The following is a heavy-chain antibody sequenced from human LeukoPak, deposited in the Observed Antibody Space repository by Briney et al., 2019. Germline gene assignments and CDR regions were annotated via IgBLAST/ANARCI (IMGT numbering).Heavy chain of an antibody. CDR3: ARVSSVWIKDYYYYMDV. J-gene: IGHJ6*03. CDR1: GYSISSGYY. Sequence: SETLSLTCTVSGYSISSGYYWGWIRQPPGKGLEWIGNIYYSGSAYSSLKSRVTMSVDTSRNQFSLKLSSVTAADTAVYYCARVSSVWIKDYYYYMDVWGKGTTVTVSS. CDR2: IYYSGSA. V-gene: IGHV4-38-2*02. D-gene: IGHD5-12*01.